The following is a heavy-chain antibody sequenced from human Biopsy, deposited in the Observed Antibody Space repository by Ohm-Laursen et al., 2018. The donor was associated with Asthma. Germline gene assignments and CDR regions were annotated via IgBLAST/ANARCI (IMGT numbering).Heavy chain of an antibody. CDR2: IKHDGSEK. D-gene: IGHD4-17*01. V-gene: IGHV3-7*03. J-gene: IGHJ6*02. CDR3: ARGGYYGDRRHHNGLDV. CDR1: GFTFGDYC. Sequence: SLRLSCTATGFTFGDYCMSWVRQVPGQGLEWVANIKHDGSEKNHVDSLKGRFTISRGNAKNLLFLQMNSLRAEDTAVYYCARGGYYGDRRHHNGLDVWGQGTTVTVSS.